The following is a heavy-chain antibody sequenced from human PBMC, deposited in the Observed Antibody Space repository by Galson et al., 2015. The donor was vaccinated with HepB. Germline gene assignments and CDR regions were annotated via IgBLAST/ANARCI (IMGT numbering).Heavy chain of an antibody. D-gene: IGHD4-17*01. CDR2: MNPYSGST. J-gene: IGHJ6*02. CDR1: GYTFIDYD. V-gene: IGHV1-8*01. CDR3: ARGWGDYGDYISYGMDV. Sequence: SVKVSCKASGYTFIDYDINWVRQATGQGLEWMGWMNPYSGSTGYAQNFQGRVTMTRDTAIGTAYMELSSLRSEDTAVYYCARGWGDYGDYISYGMDVRGQGTTVTVFS.